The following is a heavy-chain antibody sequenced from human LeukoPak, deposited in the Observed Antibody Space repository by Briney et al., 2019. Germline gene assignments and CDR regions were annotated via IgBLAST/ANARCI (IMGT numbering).Heavy chain of an antibody. CDR2: MNPNSGNT. V-gene: IGHV1-8*03. D-gene: IGHD3-9*01. CDR3: ARGPYYDILTGYYYYYYMDV. J-gene: IGHJ6*03. CDR1: GGTFTSYD. Sequence: ASVKVSCKASGGTFTSYDINWVRQATGQGLEWMGWMNPNSGNTGYAQKFQGRVTITRNTSISTAYMELSSLRSEDTAVYYCARGPYYDILTGYYYYYYMDVWGKGTTVTVSS.